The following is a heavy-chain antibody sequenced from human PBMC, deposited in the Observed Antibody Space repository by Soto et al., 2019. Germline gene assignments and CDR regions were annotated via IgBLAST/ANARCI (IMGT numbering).Heavy chain of an antibody. V-gene: IGHV2-5*02. J-gene: IGHJ4*02. CDR1: GFSLSTTGVG. CDR2: IFWDDDM. D-gene: IGHD5-12*01. CDR3: AHRPCGSGYYVDW. Sequence: QITLKESGPTLVKPTQTLTLTCTFSGFSLSTTGVGVAWIRQPPGKALEWLALIFWDDDMWYSPSLKSRLTTTEGSSKNQVVLTLTNKDPAATDTYDCAHRPCGSGYYVDWWGQGTRV.